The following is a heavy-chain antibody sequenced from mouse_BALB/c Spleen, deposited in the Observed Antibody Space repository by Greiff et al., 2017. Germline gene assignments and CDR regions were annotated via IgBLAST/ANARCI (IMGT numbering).Heavy chain of an antibody. CDR3: ARGGYGNYVYFDY. D-gene: IGHD2-1*01. CDR1: GYTFTSYN. J-gene: IGHJ2*01. CDR2: IYPGNGDT. Sequence: LQQPGAELVKPGASVKMSCKASGYTFTSYNMHWVKQTPGQGLEWIGAIYPGNGDTYYNQKFKGKATLTADKSSSTAYMQLSSLTSEDSAVYYCARGGYGNYVYFDYWGQGTTLTVSS. V-gene: IGHV1-12*01.